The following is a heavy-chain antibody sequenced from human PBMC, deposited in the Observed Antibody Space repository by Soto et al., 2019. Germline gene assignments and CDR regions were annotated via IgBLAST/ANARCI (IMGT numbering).Heavy chain of an antibody. J-gene: IGHJ3*02. CDR2: ISSSSSYI. D-gene: IGHD6-6*01. CDR1: GFTFSSYS. Sequence: GGSLRLSCAASGFTFSSYSMNWVRQAPGKGLEWVSSISSSSSYIYYADSVKGRFTISRDNAKNSLYLQMNSLRAEDTAVYYCARDDQINPGAEYSSSGDAFDIWGQGTMVTVSS. CDR3: ARDDQINPGAEYSSSGDAFDI. V-gene: IGHV3-21*01.